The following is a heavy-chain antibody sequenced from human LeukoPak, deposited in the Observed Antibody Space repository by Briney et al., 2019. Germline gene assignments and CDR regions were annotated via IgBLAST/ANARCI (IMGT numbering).Heavy chain of an antibody. D-gene: IGHD3-10*01. J-gene: IGHJ3*02. Sequence: GGSLRLSCAASGFTFSDYYMTWMRQAPGKGLEWLSYISSSSHINYADSAKGRFTISRDNAKNSLYLQMNSLRAEDTAVYYCARGKYPGAFDIWGQGTMVGVSS. CDR2: ISSSSHI. V-gene: IGHV3-69-1*01. CDR3: ARGKYPGAFDI. CDR1: GFTFSDYY.